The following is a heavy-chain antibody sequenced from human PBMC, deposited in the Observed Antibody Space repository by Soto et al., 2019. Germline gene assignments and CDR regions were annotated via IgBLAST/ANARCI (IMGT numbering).Heavy chain of an antibody. J-gene: IGHJ4*02. Sequence: QVQLQESGPGLVKPSDTLSLTCAVSGYSISSSNWWGWIRQPPGKGLEWIGYIYYSGTTYYNPSLKRRVTMSVDTSKNQFPLKLTSVTAVDTAVYYCARREIQGPIDYWCQGTLVTVSS. CDR2: IYYSGTT. V-gene: IGHV4-28*01. D-gene: IGHD1-26*01. CDR1: GYSISSSNW. CDR3: ARREIQGPIDY.